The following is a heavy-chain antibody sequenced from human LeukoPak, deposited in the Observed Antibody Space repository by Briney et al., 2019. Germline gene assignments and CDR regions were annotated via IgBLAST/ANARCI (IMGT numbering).Heavy chain of an antibody. CDR1: GGSISSYC. V-gene: IGHV4-4*07. Sequence: SETLSLTCTVSGGSISSYCWSCIRQPAGKGLEWIGRICTSGSTNYNPSLKSRVTMSVDTSKNQFSLKLSSVTAADAAVYYCAEGGQWLRVWGQGTLVTVSS. D-gene: IGHD6-19*01. CDR3: AEGGQWLRV. J-gene: IGHJ4*02. CDR2: ICTSGST.